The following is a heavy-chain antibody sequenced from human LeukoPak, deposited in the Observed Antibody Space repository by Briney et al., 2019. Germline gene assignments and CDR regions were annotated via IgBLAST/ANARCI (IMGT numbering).Heavy chain of an antibody. D-gene: IGHD4-17*01. J-gene: IGHJ3*01. Sequence: GGSLRLSCAASGFTFSDYALIWVRQAPGKGLEWISAIRGTGGTTYYADSVKGRCTISRDDSRNTVYLQMNSLRAEDTALYFCGKDPNGDYVGAFDFWGPGTMVTVSS. V-gene: IGHV3-23*01. CDR2: IRGTGGTT. CDR1: GFTFSDYA. CDR3: GKDPNGDYVGAFDF.